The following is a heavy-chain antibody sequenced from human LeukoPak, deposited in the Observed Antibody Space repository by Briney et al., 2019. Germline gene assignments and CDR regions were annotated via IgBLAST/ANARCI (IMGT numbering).Heavy chain of an antibody. D-gene: IGHD2-15*01. CDR2: IYYSGST. CDR3: ARVTGYVVEDYFDY. V-gene: IGHV4-39*01. J-gene: IGHJ4*02. Sequence: SETLSLTCTVSGGSISSSSYYWGWIRQPPGKGLEWIGSIYYSGSTYYNPSLKSRVTISVDTSKNQFSLKLSSVTAADTAVYYCARVTGYVVEDYFDYWGQGTLVTVSS. CDR1: GGSISSSSYY.